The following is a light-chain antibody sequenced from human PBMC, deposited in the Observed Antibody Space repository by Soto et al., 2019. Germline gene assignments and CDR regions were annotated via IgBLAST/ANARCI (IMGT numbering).Light chain of an antibody. CDR1: RSDIGIFNY. CDR2: EVT. J-gene: IGLJ3*02. CDR3: SSYTTNHTRV. Sequence: QSVLTQPASVSGSPGQSITISCSGTRSDIGIFNYVSWYQQHPGKAPKLIIYEVTNRPSGVSNRFFGSKSGNTASLTISGLQPEDEADYYCSSYTTNHTRVFGGGTKLTVL. V-gene: IGLV2-14*01.